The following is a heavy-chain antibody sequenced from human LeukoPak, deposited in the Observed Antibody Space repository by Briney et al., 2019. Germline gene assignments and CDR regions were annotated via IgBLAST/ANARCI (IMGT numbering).Heavy chain of an antibody. Sequence: GSLTRSGAASGFTFSSYAMSWVGQAPGKGLEWVSAISGSGTSTHYADSVKGRFTISRDNSRNTLYLQMDSLRADDTAVYYCAKDLGLYTSIWYLDYWGQATLATVSS. D-gene: IGHD6-13*01. CDR3: AKDLGLYTSIWYLDY. CDR1: GFTFSSYA. J-gene: IGHJ4*02. V-gene: IGHV3-23*01. CDR2: ISGSGTST.